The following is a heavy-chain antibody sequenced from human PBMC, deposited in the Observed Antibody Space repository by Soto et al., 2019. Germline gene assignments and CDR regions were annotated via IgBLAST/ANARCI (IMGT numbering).Heavy chain of an antibody. Sequence: PSETLSLTCAVSGGSMSSGAYSWSWIRQPPGKGLEWIGYIYHSGSTYYNPSLKSRVTISVDRSKNQFSLKVSSVTAADTAVYYCARASPKMTTVVKGHYWYFDLWGRGTLVTVSS. CDR1: GGSMSSGAYS. J-gene: IGHJ2*01. V-gene: IGHV4-30-2*01. D-gene: IGHD4-17*01. CDR2: IYHSGST. CDR3: ARASPKMTTVVKGHYWYFDL.